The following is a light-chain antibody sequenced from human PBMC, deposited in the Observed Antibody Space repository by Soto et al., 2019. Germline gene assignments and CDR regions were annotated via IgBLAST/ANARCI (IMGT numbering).Light chain of an antibody. CDR3: QQFNSYPII. J-gene: IGKJ5*01. V-gene: IGKV1-13*02. Sequence: AIQLTQSPSSLSASVGDSVTITCRASQDIRGALAWYQQKPGKAPKILIYDVSSLQSGVPSRFSGSSSGTDFTLTISGLQPEDFATYYCQQFNSYPIIFGQGTRLDIK. CDR1: QDIRGA. CDR2: DVS.